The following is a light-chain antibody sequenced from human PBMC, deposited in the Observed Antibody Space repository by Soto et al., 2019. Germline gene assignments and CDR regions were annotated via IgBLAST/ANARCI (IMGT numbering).Light chain of an antibody. CDR2: SAS. Sequence: DIQMTQSPSSLSASVGDRVTITCRASQDINIYLHWYQQKPGGAPKLLIKSASSLQNGVPSMFSGSGSGTDFTLTISSLQPDDFATYFCQQGFRTPPTFGGGTKVEIK. CDR1: QDINIY. CDR3: QQGFRTPPT. J-gene: IGKJ4*01. V-gene: IGKV1-39*01.